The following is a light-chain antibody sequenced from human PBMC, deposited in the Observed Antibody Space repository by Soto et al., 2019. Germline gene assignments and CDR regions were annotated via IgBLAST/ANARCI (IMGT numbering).Light chain of an antibody. V-gene: IGLV1-47*01. CDR2: TNN. CDR3: ATWDDSLSGRV. CDR1: SSNIGSNY. Sequence: QSVLTQPPSASGTPGQIVTISCSGSSSNIGSNYVYWYQQLPGTAPELLINTNNQRPSGVPDRFSGSKSGTSASLAISGLRSEDEADYYCATWDDSLSGRVFGGGTKLTVL. J-gene: IGLJ3*02.